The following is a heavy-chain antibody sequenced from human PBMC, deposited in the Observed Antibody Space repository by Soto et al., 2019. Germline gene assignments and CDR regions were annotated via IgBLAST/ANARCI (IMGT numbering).Heavy chain of an antibody. CDR1: GYTFTRYY. V-gene: IGHV1-46*01. CDR3: AIQPTYYYDSSANEDY. D-gene: IGHD3-22*01. J-gene: IGHJ4*02. CDR2: INPSGGST. Sequence: ASVKVSCKASGYTFTRYYMHWLRQAPGQGLEWMGIINPSGGSTSYAQKFQGRVTMTRDTSTSTVYMELSSLRSEDTAVYYCAIQPTYYYDSSANEDYWGQGTLVTVSS.